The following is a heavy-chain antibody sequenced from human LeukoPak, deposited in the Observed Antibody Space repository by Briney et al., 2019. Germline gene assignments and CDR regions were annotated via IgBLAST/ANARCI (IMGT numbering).Heavy chain of an antibody. CDR1: GGSISSYY. J-gene: IGHJ6*02. D-gene: IGHD3-3*01. CDR3: ARAGDGFWSGYPMDV. CDR2: IYTSGST. V-gene: IGHV4-4*07. Sequence: SETLSLTCTVSGGSISSYYWSWIRQPAGKGLVWIGRIYTSGSTNYNPSLKSRVTMSVDTSKNQFSLKLSSVTAADTAVYYCARAGDGFWSGYPMDVWGQGTTVTVSS.